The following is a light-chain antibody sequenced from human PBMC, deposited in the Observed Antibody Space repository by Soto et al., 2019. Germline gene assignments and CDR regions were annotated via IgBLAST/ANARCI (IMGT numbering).Light chain of an antibody. V-gene: IGKV4-1*01. Sequence: DIVMTQSPDSLAVSLGERATINCRSSQSVLYSSNNKNYLAWYQQKPGQPPKLLIYWASTRESGVPDRFSGSGSGTDFPLTLSSLQAEDLTVYYCQQYYSTPPTFGQGTRLEIK. J-gene: IGKJ2*01. CDR1: QSVLYSSNNKNY. CDR2: WAS. CDR3: QQYYSTPPT.